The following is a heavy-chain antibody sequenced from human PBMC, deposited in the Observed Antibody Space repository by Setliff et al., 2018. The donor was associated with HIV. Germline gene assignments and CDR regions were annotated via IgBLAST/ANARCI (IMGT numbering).Heavy chain of an antibody. D-gene: IGHD3-3*01. CDR3: ARQSGYTRGWDIFGVVAGSFDI. CDR1: GGSISSGTYY. Sequence: SETLSLTCSVSGGSISSGTYYWGWIRQPPGKGLEWIGTIYYSGNTYYRPSLKSRVTISVDTSTNQFSLRLNSVTAADTAVYFCARQSGYTRGWDIFGVVAGSFDIWGQGTMVTV. V-gene: IGHV4-39*01. J-gene: IGHJ3*02. CDR2: IYYSGNT.